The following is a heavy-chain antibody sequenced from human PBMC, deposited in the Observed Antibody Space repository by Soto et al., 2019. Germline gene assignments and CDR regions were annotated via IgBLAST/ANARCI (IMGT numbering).Heavy chain of an antibody. Sequence: PSETLSLTCAVSGGSISTDNWWSWVRQPPGKGLECIGEMYHSGDSNFNPSLKSRVTISVDKSKNQFSMQMASVTAADTALYYCTMASASGMIGGVVINWGRGTQVTVSS. J-gene: IGHJ4*02. V-gene: IGHV4-4*02. D-gene: IGHD3-10*01. CDR3: TMASASGMIGGVVIN. CDR1: GGSISTDNW. CDR2: MYHSGDS.